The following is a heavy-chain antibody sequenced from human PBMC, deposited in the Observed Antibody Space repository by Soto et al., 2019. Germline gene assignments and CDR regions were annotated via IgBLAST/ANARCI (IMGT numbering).Heavy chain of an antibody. CDR1: GYSVSSKSA. D-gene: IGHD1-7*01. V-gene: IGHV6-1*01. CDR3: DREGTTDGIDV. J-gene: IGHJ6*02. Sequence: PSRTLSLTCAISGYSVSSKSAWNWIRQSPSRGLEWLGRTYYRSDWYIDYAVSAKSRITINPDTSKNQVSLQLNSVTPEDTAVYYCDREGTTDGIDVWGQGNTVTVSS. CDR2: TYYRSDWYI.